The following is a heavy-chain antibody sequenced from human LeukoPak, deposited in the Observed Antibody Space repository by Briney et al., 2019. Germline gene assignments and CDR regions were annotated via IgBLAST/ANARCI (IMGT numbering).Heavy chain of an antibody. Sequence: GGSLRLSCAASGFTFSSYEMNWVRQAPGKGLEWVSYISSSGSTIYYADSVKGRFTISRDNAKNSLYLQMNSLRAEDTAVYYCARDLNDSSGYAYFDYGGQGPLVTVS. CDR2: ISSSGSTI. CDR3: ARDLNDSSGYAYFDY. V-gene: IGHV3-48*03. CDR1: GFTFSSYE. D-gene: IGHD3-22*01. J-gene: IGHJ4*02.